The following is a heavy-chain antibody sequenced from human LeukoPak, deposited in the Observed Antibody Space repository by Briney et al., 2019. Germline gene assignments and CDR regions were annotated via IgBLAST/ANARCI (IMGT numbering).Heavy chain of an antibody. J-gene: IGHJ4*02. Sequence: GGSLRLSCAASGFTVSSNYMSWVRQAPGKGLEWVSVIYSGGSTYYADSVKGRFTISRDNSKSTLYIQMNSMRAEDTAVYYCARAKPKNMVRGLIMRRESRYYFDYWGQGTLVTVSS. CDR2: IYSGGST. D-gene: IGHD3-10*01. V-gene: IGHV3-53*01. CDR1: GFTVSSNY. CDR3: ARAKPKNMVRGLIMRRESRYYFDY.